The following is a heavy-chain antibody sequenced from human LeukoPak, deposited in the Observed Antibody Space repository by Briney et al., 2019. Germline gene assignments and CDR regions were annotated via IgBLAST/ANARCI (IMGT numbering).Heavy chain of an antibody. V-gene: IGHV3-7*01. Sequence: GGSLRLSCAASGFSLSGYWMTWVRQAPGKGLEWVANIKDDGSRKHDVGSARGRFTISRDNAKNSLYLDMNSLRAEDTAMYYCARECIDGYYESSGYDLWGQGILVTVSS. CDR2: IKDDGSRK. D-gene: IGHD3-22*01. CDR3: ARECIDGYYESSGYDL. CDR1: GFSLSGYW. J-gene: IGHJ4*02.